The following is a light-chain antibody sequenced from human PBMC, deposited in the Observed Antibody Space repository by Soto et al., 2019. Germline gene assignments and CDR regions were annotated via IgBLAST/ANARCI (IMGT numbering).Light chain of an antibody. V-gene: IGLV2-18*02. J-gene: IGLJ2*01. CDR1: SSDVGSYNR. CDR3: SSYTSSSTVI. CDR2: EVI. Sequence: QSALTQPPSVSGSPGQSVTISCAGTSSDVGSYNRVSWYQQPPGTAPKLIIYEVITRPSGVPDRFSGSKSGNTASLTISGLQPEDEADYYSSSYTSSSTVIFGGGTKLTVL.